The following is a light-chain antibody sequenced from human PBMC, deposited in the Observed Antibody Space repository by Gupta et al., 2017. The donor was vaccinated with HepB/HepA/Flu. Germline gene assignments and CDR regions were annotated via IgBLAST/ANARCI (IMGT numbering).Light chain of an antibody. CDR1: QSVSSSY. CDR3: QQYGSSPPELT. CDR2: GAS. J-gene: IGKJ4*01. Sequence: EIVLTQSPGTLSSSPGESATLSCRASQSVSSSYLAWYQQKPGQAPRLLIYGASSRATGIPDRFSGSGSGTDFTLTISRLEPEDFAVYYCQQYGSSPPELTFGGGTKVEIK. V-gene: IGKV3-20*01.